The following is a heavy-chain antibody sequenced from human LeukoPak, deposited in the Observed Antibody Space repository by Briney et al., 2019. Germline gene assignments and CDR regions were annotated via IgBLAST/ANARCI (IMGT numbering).Heavy chain of an antibody. CDR1: GASVSSGSYY. CDR3: ARVLYDSFDP. CDR2: LYYSGST. D-gene: IGHD2-8*01. Sequence: SETLSLTCTVSGASVSSGSYYWGWIRQPPGKGLEWIGYLYYSGSTNYDPSLKNRVTISLDASKNQFSLRLTSVTAADTAVYYCARVLYDSFDPWGQGTLVTVSS. V-gene: IGHV4-61*01. J-gene: IGHJ5*02.